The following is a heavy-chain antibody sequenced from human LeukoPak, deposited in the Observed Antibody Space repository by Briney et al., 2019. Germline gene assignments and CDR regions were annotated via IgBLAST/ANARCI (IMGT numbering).Heavy chain of an antibody. J-gene: IGHJ4*02. CDR3: ARGRAPHYCSGGSCYPSFDY. CDR2: IKHSGST. CDR1: GGSFSGYY. Sequence: PSETLSLTCAVYGGSFSGYYWSWIRQPPGKGLEWIGEIKHSGSTNYNPSLKSRVTISVDTSKNQFSLKLSSVTAADTAVYYCARGRAPHYCSGGSCYPSFDYWGQGTLVTVSS. V-gene: IGHV4-34*01. D-gene: IGHD2-15*01.